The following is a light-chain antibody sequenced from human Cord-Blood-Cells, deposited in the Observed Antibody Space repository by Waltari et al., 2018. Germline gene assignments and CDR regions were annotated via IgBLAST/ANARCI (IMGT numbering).Light chain of an antibody. J-gene: IGKJ4*01. CDR3: QQRSNWPS. V-gene: IGKV3-11*01. CDR1: QSVSSY. CDR2: DAS. Sequence: EIVLTQSPATLSLSPGDRATLSCRSSQSVSSYLAWYQQKPGQAPRLLIYDASNRATGIPARFSGSGSGTDFTLTISSLGPEDFAVYYCQQRSNWPSFGGGTKVEIK.